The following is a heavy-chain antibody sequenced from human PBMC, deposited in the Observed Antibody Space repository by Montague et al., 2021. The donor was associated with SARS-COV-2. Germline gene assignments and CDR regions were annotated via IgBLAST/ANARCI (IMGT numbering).Heavy chain of an antibody. Sequence: SETLSLTCTVSGGSISSGSYYWSWIRQPPGKGLEWIGSIYYTGNTYYNPSLKSRVTISVVTSKNHFTLKLSSVTAAETAVYYCARLKRYFDSSGSPSAFDFWGRGTKVTVAS. CDR1: GGSISSGSYY. D-gene: IGHD3-22*01. CDR2: IYYTGNT. V-gene: IGHV4-39*02. CDR3: ARLKRYFDSSGSPSAFDF. J-gene: IGHJ3*01.